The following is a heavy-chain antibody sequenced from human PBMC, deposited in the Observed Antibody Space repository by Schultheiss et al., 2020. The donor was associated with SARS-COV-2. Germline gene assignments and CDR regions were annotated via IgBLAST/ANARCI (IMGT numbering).Heavy chain of an antibody. D-gene: IGHD2-8*01. V-gene: IGHV4-34*01. CDR1: GGSFSGYY. Sequence: SETLSLTCAVYGGSFSGYYWSWIRQPPGKGLEWIGEINHSGSTNYNPSLKSRVTMSVDTSKNQFSLKLSSVTAADTAVYYCARGPNFGSMGDVWGQGTTVTVSS. J-gene: IGHJ6*02. CDR3: ARGPNFGSMGDV. CDR2: INHSGST.